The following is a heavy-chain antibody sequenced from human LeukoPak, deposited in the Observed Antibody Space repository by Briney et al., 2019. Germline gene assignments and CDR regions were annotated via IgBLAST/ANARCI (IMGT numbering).Heavy chain of an antibody. Sequence: GESLKISCKGSGYSFTNYWIGWVRQMPGKGLGWMGIIFPGDSDARYSPSFQGQVTISADKSITTAYLQWSSLRASDTATYYCARSYDYGGNTDFWGQGTLVTVSS. J-gene: IGHJ4*02. V-gene: IGHV5-51*01. CDR3: ARSYDYGGNTDF. D-gene: IGHD4-23*01. CDR2: IFPGDSDA. CDR1: GYSFTNYW.